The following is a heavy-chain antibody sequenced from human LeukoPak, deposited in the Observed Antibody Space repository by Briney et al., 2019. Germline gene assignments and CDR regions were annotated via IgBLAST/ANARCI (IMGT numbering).Heavy chain of an antibody. J-gene: IGHJ4*02. CDR2: IIHSGST. V-gene: IGHV4-34*12. D-gene: IGHD3-3*01. CDR3: ARVDFWSGYYAAPRRVIDY. Sequence: SETLSLTCAVYGGSFSGYYWSWIRQPPGKGLEWIGEIIHSGSTNYNPSLKSRVTISVDTSKNQFSLKLSSVTAADTAVYYCARVDFWSGYYAAPRRVIDYWGQGTLVTVSS. CDR1: GGSFSGYY.